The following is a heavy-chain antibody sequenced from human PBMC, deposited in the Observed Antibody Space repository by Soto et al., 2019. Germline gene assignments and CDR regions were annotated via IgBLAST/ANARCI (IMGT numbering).Heavy chain of an antibody. D-gene: IGHD2-2*01. CDR3: ARGLGYCSSPCGAFDI. J-gene: IGHJ3*02. V-gene: IGHV1-8*02. Sequence: ASVKVSCKASGYSFTGYSMHWVRQAPGQGLEWMGWMNPNSGNTGYAQKFQGRVTMTRNTSISTAYMDLSSLRSEATAVNNCARGLGYCSSPCGAFDIWGQGKMVTVSS. CDR1: GYSFTGYS. CDR2: MNPNSGNT.